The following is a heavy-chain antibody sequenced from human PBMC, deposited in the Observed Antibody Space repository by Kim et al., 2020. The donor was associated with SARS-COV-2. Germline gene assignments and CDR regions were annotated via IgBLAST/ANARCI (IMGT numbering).Heavy chain of an antibody. Sequence: YLDSPQGRFTISRDSAKNTLFLEMNSLRAEDTAVYFCARHAGYNSAWFFDYWGQGARVTVAS. CDR3: ARHAGYNSAWFFDY. D-gene: IGHD2-15*01. J-gene: IGHJ4*02. V-gene: IGHV3-33*02.